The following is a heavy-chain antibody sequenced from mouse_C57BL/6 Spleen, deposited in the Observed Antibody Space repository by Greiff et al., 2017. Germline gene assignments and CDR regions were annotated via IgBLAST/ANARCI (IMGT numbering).Heavy chain of an antibody. V-gene: IGHV1-80*01. CDR3: ARSQLRVQDY. D-gene: IGHD3-2*02. J-gene: IGHJ2*01. Sequence: VKVVESGAELVKPGASVKISCKASGYAFSSYWMNWVKQRPGKGLEWIGQIYPGDGDTNYNGKFKGKATLTADKSSSTAYMQLSSLTSEDSAVYFCARSQLRVQDYWGQGTTLTVSS. CDR1: GYAFSSYW. CDR2: IYPGDGDT.